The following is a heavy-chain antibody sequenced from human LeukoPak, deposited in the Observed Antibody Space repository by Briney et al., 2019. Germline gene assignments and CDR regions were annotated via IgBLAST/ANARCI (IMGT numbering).Heavy chain of an antibody. CDR3: AGTTVTTNYYYYYYMDV. Sequence: PGGSLRPSCAASGFTFSSYWMSWVRQAPGKGLEWVANIKQDGSEKYYVGSVKGRFTISRDNAKNSLYLQMNSLRAEDTAVYYCAGTTVTTNYYYYYYMDVWGKGTTVTVSS. D-gene: IGHD4-17*01. CDR2: IKQDGSEK. V-gene: IGHV3-7*01. CDR1: GFTFSSYW. J-gene: IGHJ6*03.